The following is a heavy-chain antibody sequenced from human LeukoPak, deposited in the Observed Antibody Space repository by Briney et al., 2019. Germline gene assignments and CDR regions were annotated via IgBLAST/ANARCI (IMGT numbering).Heavy chain of an antibody. J-gene: IGHJ1*01. D-gene: IGHD5-18*01. V-gene: IGHV1-2*02. Sequence: ASVKASFKASGYTFTGYYMHWVRQAPGQGLEWMGWINPNSGGTNYAQKFQGRVTMTRDTSISTAYMELSRLRSDDTAMFYCARTHSYGYAIWGEGALVTVSS. CDR1: GYTFTGYY. CDR2: INPNSGGT. CDR3: ARTHSYGYAI.